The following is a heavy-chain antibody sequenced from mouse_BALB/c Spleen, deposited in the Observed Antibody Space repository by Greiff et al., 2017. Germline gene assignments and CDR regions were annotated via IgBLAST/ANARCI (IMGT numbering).Heavy chain of an antibody. Sequence: VQLVESGPGLVQPSQSLSITCTVSGFSLTSYGVHWVRQSPGKGLEWLGVIWSGGSTDYNAAFISRLSISKDNSKSQVFFKMNSLQANDTAIYYCARKGYDVEFAYWGQGTLVTVSA. CDR1: GFSLTSYG. D-gene: IGHD2-2*01. V-gene: IGHV2-2*02. CDR2: IWSGGST. J-gene: IGHJ3*01. CDR3: ARKGYDVEFAY.